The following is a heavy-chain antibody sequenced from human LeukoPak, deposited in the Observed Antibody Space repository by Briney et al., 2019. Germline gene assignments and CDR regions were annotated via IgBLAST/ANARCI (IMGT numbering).Heavy chain of an antibody. Sequence: ASVKVSCKASGYTFTGYCIHWVRQAPGQGLEWVGWINPNSGGTNYAQKFQGRVTMTRDTSTTYMELSRLTSADTAVYYCARPRGGAYAGAFDIWGQGTMVTVSS. D-gene: IGHD1-26*01. CDR2: INPNSGGT. CDR3: ARPRGGAYAGAFDI. V-gene: IGHV1-2*02. J-gene: IGHJ3*02. CDR1: GYTFTGYC.